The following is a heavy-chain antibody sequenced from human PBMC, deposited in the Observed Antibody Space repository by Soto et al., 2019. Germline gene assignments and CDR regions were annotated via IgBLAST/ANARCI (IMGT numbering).Heavy chain of an antibody. CDR2: ISAYNGNT. Sequence: ASVKVSCKASGYTFTSYGISWVRQAPGQGLEWMGWISAYNGNTNYAQKLQGRVTMTTDTSTSTAYMELRSLRSDDTAVYYCARASGYCSGGSGYYYYMDVWGKGTTVTVSS. D-gene: IGHD2-15*01. CDR1: GYTFTSYG. V-gene: IGHV1-18*01. CDR3: ARASGYCSGGSGYYYYMDV. J-gene: IGHJ6*03.